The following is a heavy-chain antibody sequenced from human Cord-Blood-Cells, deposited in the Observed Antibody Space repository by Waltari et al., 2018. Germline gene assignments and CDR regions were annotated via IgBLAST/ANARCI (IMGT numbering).Heavy chain of an antibody. D-gene: IGHD3-22*01. CDR1: GGSISRDAYY. CDR2: IYYSGST. J-gene: IGHJ4*02. V-gene: IGHV4-30-4*08. Sequence: QVQLQESGPGLVKPSQTLSLTCTVFGGSISRDAYYWSWIRQPPGKGLEWIGYIYYSGSTYYNPSLKSRVTISVDTSKNQFSLKLSSVTAADTAVYYCARAPDYYDSSGYYFDYWGQGTLVTVSS. CDR3: ARAPDYYDSSGYYFDY.